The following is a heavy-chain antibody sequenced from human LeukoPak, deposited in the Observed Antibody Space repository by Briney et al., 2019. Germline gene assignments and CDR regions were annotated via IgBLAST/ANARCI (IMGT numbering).Heavy chain of an antibody. J-gene: IGHJ6*02. V-gene: IGHV3-9*01. Sequence: GRSLRLSCAASGFTFDDYAMHWVRQAPGKGLEWVSGISWNSGSIGYADSVKGRFTISRDNAKNSLYLQMNSLRAEDTALYYCAKAFRGLLVDNYCYGMDVWGQGTTVTDSS. CDR2: ISWNSGSI. CDR3: AKAFRGLLVDNYCYGMDV. D-gene: IGHD3-9*01. CDR1: GFTFDDYA.